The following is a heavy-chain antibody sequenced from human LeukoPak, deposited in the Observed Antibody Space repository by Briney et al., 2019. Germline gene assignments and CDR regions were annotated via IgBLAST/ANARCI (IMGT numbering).Heavy chain of an antibody. CDR1: GGTFSSYA. D-gene: IGHD1-26*01. Sequence: SVKVSCKASGGTFSSYAISWVRQAPGQGLEWMGRIIPILGIANYAQKFQGRVTITADKSTSTAYMELSSLRAEDTAVYYCAKDQLLGGSYTFDYWGQGTLVTVSS. CDR3: AKDQLLGGSYTFDY. V-gene: IGHV1-69*04. J-gene: IGHJ4*02. CDR2: IIPILGIA.